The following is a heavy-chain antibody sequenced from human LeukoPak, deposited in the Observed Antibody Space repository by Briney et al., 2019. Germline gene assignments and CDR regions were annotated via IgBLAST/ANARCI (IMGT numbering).Heavy chain of an antibody. CDR2: IYYSGST. CDR3: ARDLGGDNWFDP. V-gene: IGHV4-30-4*08. CDR1: GDSVSSSNYY. Sequence: PSETLSLTCTVFGDSVSSSNYYWAWFRQPPGKGLEWIGYIYYSGSTYYNPSLKSRVTISVDTSKNQFSLKLSSVTAADTAVYYCARDLGGDNWFDPWGQGTLVTVSS. J-gene: IGHJ5*02. D-gene: IGHD2-21*01.